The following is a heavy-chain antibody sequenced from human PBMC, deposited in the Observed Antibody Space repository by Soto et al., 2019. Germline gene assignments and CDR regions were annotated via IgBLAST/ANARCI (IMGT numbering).Heavy chain of an antibody. V-gene: IGHV3-21*01. CDR3: ARDTMVRGVIYYYYYYGMDV. Sequence: GGSLRLSCAASGFIFSSYSMNWVRQAPGKGLEWVSSISSSSSYIYYAESVKGRITISRDNAKNSLYLQMNSLRAEDTAVYYFARDTMVRGVIYYYYYYGMDVWGQGTTVTVSS. D-gene: IGHD3-10*01. CDR2: ISSSSSYI. J-gene: IGHJ6*02. CDR1: GFIFSSYS.